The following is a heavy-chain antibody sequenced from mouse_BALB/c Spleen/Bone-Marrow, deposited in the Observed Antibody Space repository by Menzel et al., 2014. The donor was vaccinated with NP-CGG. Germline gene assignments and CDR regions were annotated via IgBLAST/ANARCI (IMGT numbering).Heavy chain of an antibody. CDR2: IDPANGNT. V-gene: IGHV14-3*02. CDR1: GFNIKDIY. Sequence: DVKLQESGAELVKPGASVKLSCTASGFNIKDIYMHWVKQRPEQGLEWIGRIDPANGNTKYDPKFQGKATITADTSSNTVYLQLSSLTSEDTAVYYCARYDYGWYFSVWGAGTTVTVSS. J-gene: IGHJ1*01. D-gene: IGHD2-4*01. CDR3: ARYDYGWYFSV.